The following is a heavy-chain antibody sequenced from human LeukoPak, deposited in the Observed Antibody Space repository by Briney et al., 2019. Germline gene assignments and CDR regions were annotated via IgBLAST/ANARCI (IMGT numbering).Heavy chain of an antibody. CDR3: AKDEVGTSWYYYSSYMDV. CDR1: GSTFSTYG. V-gene: IGHV3-30*02. J-gene: IGHJ6*03. D-gene: IGHD6-13*01. Sequence: PGGSLRLSCATSGSTFSTYGMNWVRQAPGKGLEWVAFLRYDGSNTYYADSVKGRFTISRDNSKDTLYLQMSGLRGEDTAVYYCAKDEVGTSWYYYSSYMDVWGKGATVTVSS. CDR2: LRYDGSNT.